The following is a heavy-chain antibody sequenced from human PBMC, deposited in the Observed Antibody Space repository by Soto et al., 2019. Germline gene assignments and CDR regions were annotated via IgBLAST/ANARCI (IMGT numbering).Heavy chain of an antibody. Sequence: GGSLRLSCAASGFTFSSYGMHWVRQAPGKGLEWVAVIWYDGSNKYYADSVEGRFTISRDNSKNTLYLQMNSLRAEDKDVYYCTRGMAGRAREPWYNWKSGSYYYYGMDVWGQGTTVTVSS. J-gene: IGHJ6*02. V-gene: IGHV3-33*01. CDR1: GFTFSSYG. CDR2: IWYDGSNK. CDR3: TRGMAGRAREPWYNWKSGSYYYYGMDV. D-gene: IGHD1-20*01.